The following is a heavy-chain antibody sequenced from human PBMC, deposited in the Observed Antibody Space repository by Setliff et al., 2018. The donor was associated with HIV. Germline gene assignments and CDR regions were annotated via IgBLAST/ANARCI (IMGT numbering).Heavy chain of an antibody. CDR2: FYHSGST. J-gene: IGHJ4*02. V-gene: IGHV4-59*01. CDR1: GGSINTYY. CDR3: ARGQSCTNGVCYQY. Sequence: PSETLSLTCTVSGGSINTYYWTWIRQSPGKGLEWIGYFYHSGSTNYNPSLKSRVSISVDTSKNEFPLNLSSLTAADTAVYYCARGQSCTNGVCYQYWGQGTLVTVSS. D-gene: IGHD2-8*01.